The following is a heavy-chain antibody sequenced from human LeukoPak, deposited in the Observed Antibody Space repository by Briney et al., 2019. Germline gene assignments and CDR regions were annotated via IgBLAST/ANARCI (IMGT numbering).Heavy chain of an antibody. CDR2: IYYSGST. Sequence: SETLSLTCTVSGDSISSYYWSWVRQPPGKGLEWIAYIYYSGSTNHNPSLKSRVTISVDTSKKQFSLKLSSVTAADTAVYYCARGVDYYGVWGQGTLVTVSS. J-gene: IGHJ4*02. V-gene: IGHV4-59*12. CDR3: ARGVDYYGV. D-gene: IGHD3-10*01. CDR1: GDSISSYY.